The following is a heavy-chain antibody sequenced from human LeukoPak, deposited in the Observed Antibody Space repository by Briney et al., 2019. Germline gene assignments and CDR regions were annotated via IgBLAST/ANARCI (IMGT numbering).Heavy chain of an antibody. D-gene: IGHD3-22*01. CDR2: INHSEST. CDR1: GGSFSGYY. Sequence: SETLSLTCAVYGGSFSGYYWSWIRQPPGKGLEWIGEINHSESTNYNPSLKSRVTISVDTSKNQFSLKLSSVTAADTAVYYCARGPPSYYYDSSGYNYFDYWGQGTLVTVSS. J-gene: IGHJ4*02. V-gene: IGHV4-34*01. CDR3: ARGPPSYYYDSSGYNYFDY.